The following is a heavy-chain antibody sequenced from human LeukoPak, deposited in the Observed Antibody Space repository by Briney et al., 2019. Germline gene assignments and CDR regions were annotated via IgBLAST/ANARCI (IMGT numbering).Heavy chain of an antibody. J-gene: IGHJ3*02. D-gene: IGHD6-19*01. Sequence: ASVEVSCKASGGTFSSYAISWVRQAPGQGLEWMGGIIPIFGTANYAQRFQGRVTITADESTSTAYMELSSLRSEDTAVYYCARSPGYTSGWYHAFDIWGQGTMITVSS. CDR2: IIPIFGTA. CDR1: GGTFSSYA. V-gene: IGHV1-69*13. CDR3: ARSPGYTSGWYHAFDI.